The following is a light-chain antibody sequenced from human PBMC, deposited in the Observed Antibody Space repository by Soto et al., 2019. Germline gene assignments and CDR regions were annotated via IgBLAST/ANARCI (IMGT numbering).Light chain of an antibody. V-gene: IGKV3-11*01. CDR3: HQRNKWRT. Sequence: DIVLTQSPATLSLSPGERTTLXXRASQSVSNFLAWYQQKPGQAPGXLIYDASNRATGIPARFSGSGFGTDFTLTISSLEPEDFAVYYCHQRNKWRTFGQGTKVDIK. CDR2: DAS. CDR1: QSVSNF. J-gene: IGKJ1*01.